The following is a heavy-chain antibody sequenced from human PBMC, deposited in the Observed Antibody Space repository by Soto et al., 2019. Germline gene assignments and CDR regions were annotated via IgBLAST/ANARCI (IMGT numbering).Heavy chain of an antibody. V-gene: IGHV3-21*01. Sequence: EVQLVESGGGLVKPGGSLRLSCAASGFTFSSYSMNWVRQAPGKGLEWVSSISSSSSYIYYADSVKGRFTISRDNAKNSLYLQMNSLRAEDTAVYYCARSLLGYCSGGSCWGVGYWGQGTLVTVSS. CDR3: ARSLLGYCSGGSCWGVGY. CDR1: GFTFSSYS. D-gene: IGHD2-15*01. J-gene: IGHJ4*02. CDR2: ISSSSSYI.